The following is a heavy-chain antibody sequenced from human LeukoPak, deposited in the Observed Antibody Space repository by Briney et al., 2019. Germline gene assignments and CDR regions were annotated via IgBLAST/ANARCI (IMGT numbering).Heavy chain of an antibody. D-gene: IGHD3-3*01. CDR3: ARVNEWSKCIDY. CDR2: ISSSSSYI. Sequence: GGSLRLSCAASGFTFSSYSMNWVRQAPGKGLEWVSSISSSSSYIYYADSVKGRFTISRDNAKNSLYLQMNSLRAEDTAVYYCARVNEWSKCIDYWGQGTLVTVSS. J-gene: IGHJ4*02. V-gene: IGHV3-21*01. CDR1: GFTFSSYS.